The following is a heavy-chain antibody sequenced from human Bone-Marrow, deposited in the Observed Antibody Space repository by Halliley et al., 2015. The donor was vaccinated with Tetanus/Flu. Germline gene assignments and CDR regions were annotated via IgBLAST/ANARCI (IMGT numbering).Heavy chain of an antibody. CDR3: AADAEASAMISFDF. V-gene: IGHV3-66*01. J-gene: IGHJ4*02. CDR2: IYRDGST. D-gene: IGHD3-16*01. Sequence: LEGVSGIYRDGSTFYADSVKGRFTISRDEFKNTLHLQMNSLRAEDTAVYYCAADAEASAMISFDFWGQGTLVTVSS.